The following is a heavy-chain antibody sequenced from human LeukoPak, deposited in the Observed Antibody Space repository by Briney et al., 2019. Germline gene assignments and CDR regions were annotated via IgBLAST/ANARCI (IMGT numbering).Heavy chain of an antibody. CDR2: ISSSSSTI. V-gene: IGHV3-48*01. CDR3: ARDQRLLWFGEFDLDYYYYGMDV. D-gene: IGHD3-10*01. Sequence: GGSLRLSCAASGFTFSSYRMNWVRQAPGKGLEWVSYISSSSSTIYYADSVKGRFTISRDNAKNSLYLQMNSLRAEDTAVYYCARDQRLLWFGEFDLDYYYYGMDVWRQGTTVTVSS. CDR1: GFTFSSYR. J-gene: IGHJ6*02.